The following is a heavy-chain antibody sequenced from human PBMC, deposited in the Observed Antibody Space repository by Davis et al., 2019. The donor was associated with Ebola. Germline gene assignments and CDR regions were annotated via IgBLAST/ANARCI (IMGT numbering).Heavy chain of an antibody. Sequence: GESLKISCAASGFTFSSYAMSWVRQAPGKGLEWVSAISGSGGSTYYADSVKGRFTISRDNSKNTLYLQMNSLRAEDTAVYYCAKGQGFPYYDILTGYGYYYYGMDVWGQGTTVTVSS. CDR2: ISGSGGST. V-gene: IGHV3-23*01. CDR1: GFTFSSYA. CDR3: AKGQGFPYYDILTGYGYYYYGMDV. D-gene: IGHD3-9*01. J-gene: IGHJ6*02.